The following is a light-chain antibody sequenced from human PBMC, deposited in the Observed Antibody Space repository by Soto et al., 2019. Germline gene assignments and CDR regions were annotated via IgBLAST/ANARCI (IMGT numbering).Light chain of an antibody. CDR2: GAS. CDR1: QSVSSNY. Sequence: EIVLTQSPGTLSLSPGERATLSCRARQSVSSNYLAWYQQKPGQAPRLLIYGASSRATGIPDRFSGSGSGTGYTLTIIRLEPEDFAVYYCQQYVSSPWAFSQGTKVEIK. J-gene: IGKJ1*01. CDR3: QQYVSSPWA. V-gene: IGKV3-20*01.